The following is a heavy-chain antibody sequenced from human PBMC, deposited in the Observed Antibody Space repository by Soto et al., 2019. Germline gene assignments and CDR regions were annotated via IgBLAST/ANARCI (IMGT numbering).Heavy chain of an antibody. CDR1: GFTFSSYG. J-gene: IGHJ4*02. CDR2: IWYDGSNK. Sequence: QVQLVESGGGVVQPGRSLRLSCAASGFTFSSYGMRWVRQAPGKGLEWVAVIWYDGSNKYYADSVKGRFTISRDNSKNTLYLQMNSLRAEDTAVYYCARVVGATTIDYWGQGTLVTVSS. V-gene: IGHV3-33*01. CDR3: ARVVGATTIDY. D-gene: IGHD1-26*01.